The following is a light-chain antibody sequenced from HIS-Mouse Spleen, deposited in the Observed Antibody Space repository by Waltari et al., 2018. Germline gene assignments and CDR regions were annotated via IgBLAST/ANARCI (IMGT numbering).Light chain of an antibody. CDR2: EDS. Sequence: SYELTQPPSVSVSPGQTARITCPGDALPKKYAYWYQQKSGPAPVLVIYEDSKRPSGIPEGFSGSSSGTMATLTISGAQVEDEADYYCYSTDSSGNHRVFGGGTKLTVL. CDR3: YSTDSSGNHRV. CDR1: ALPKKY. J-gene: IGLJ2*01. V-gene: IGLV3-10*01.